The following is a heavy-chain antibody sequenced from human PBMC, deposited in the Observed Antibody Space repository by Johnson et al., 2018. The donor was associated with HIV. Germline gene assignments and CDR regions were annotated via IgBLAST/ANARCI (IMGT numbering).Heavy chain of an antibody. CDR1: GLSFTNFG. D-gene: IGHD2-8*01. J-gene: IGHJ3*02. V-gene: IGHV3-30*03. CDR2: ISFDVNLK. Sequence: QVQLVESGGGVVQPGKSLTLSCVGSGLSFTNFGIHWVRQAPGKGPEWVAVISFDVNLKQYADSVKGLFTISRDNSKNTLYLQMNSLRAEDTAVYYCARDQNIVLMVYAAPGAFDIWGQGTMVTVSS. CDR3: ARDQNIVLMVYAAPGAFDI.